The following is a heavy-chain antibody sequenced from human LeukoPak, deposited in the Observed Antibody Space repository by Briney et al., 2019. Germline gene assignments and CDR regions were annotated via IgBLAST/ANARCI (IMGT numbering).Heavy chain of an antibody. CDR1: GYSFTNYL. Sequence: GESLEISCKGSGYSFTNYLIGWVRQMPGRGLEWMGIIYPDDSDTRYSPSFQGQVTISADKSISTAYLQWSSLKASDTAMYYCARRSYYDSGGYYYDVWGQASLLTVSS. V-gene: IGHV5-51*01. D-gene: IGHD3-22*01. J-gene: IGHJ4*02. CDR3: ARRSYYDSGGYYYDV. CDR2: IYPDDSDT.